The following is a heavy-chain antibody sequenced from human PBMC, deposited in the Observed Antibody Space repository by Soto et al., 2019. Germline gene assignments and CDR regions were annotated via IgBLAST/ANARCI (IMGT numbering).Heavy chain of an antibody. V-gene: IGHV3-23*01. D-gene: IGHD1-26*01. Sequence: EVQLLESGGGLVQHGGSLRLSCAASGFTFSSYAMSWVRQAPGKGLEWVSAISGSGGSTYYADSVKGRFTISRDNSKNTLYLQMNSLRAEATAVYYWAKPRGWGVQWEPHPPEDWGEGTLVTVSS. CDR1: GFTFSSYA. CDR2: ISGSGGST. CDR3: AKPRGWGVQWEPHPPED. J-gene: IGHJ4*02.